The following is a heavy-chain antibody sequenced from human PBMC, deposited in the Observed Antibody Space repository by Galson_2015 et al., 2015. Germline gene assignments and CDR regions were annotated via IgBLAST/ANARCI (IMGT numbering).Heavy chain of an antibody. CDR2: IYPGDSDT. CDR3: ARRGDGYSLEFDY. D-gene: IGHD5-24*01. Sequence: QSGAAVKKPGESLKISCKGSGYSFTNYWIGWVRQMPEKGLVCMGIIYPGDSDTKYSPSFQGQVTISADKSISPAYLQWNSLKASDTAMYCCARRGDGYSLEFDYWGQGTLVTVSS. J-gene: IGHJ4*02. CDR1: GYSFTNYW. V-gene: IGHV5-51*01.